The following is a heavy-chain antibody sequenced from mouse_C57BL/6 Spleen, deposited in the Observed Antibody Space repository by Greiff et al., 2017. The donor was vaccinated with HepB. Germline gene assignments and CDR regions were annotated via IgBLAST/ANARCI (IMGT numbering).Heavy chain of an antibody. V-gene: IGHV1-61*01. J-gene: IGHJ2*01. CDR1: GYTFTSYW. CDR3: AKVGGYDEGDY. D-gene: IGHD2-2*01. Sequence: QVQLQQPGAELVRPGSSVKLSCKASGYTFTSYWMDWVKQRPGQGLEWIGNIYPSDSETHYNQKFKDKATLTVDKSSSTAYMQLSSLTSEDSAVYYCAKVGGYDEGDYGGQGTTLTVSS. CDR2: IYPSDSET.